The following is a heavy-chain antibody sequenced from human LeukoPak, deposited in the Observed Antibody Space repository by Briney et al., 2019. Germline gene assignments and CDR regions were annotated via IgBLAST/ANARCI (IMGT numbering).Heavy chain of an antibody. V-gene: IGHV4-4*07. D-gene: IGHD2-15*01. J-gene: IGHJ4*02. CDR3: ARDGGRRPFDY. CDR2: IYTSGST. Sequence: SETLSLTCTVSGGSISNYYWSWIRQPAGKGLEWIGPIYTSGSTNYNPSLKSRVTMSVDTSKNQFSLKLGSVTAADTAVYYCARDGGRRPFDYWGQGTLVTVSS. CDR1: GGSISNYY.